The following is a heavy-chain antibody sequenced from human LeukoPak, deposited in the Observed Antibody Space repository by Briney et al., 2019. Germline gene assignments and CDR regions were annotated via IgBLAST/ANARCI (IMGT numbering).Heavy chain of an antibody. D-gene: IGHD6-6*01. CDR3: ANASGQLVPNSFFDY. V-gene: IGHV3-23*01. Sequence: GGSLRLSCAASGFTFSSYAMSWVRQAPGKGLEWVSGIRGSGGSTYYADSVKGRFTISRDNSKNTLYLQMNSLRAEDTAVYYCANASGQLVPNSFFDYWGQGTLVTVSS. CDR1: GFTFSSYA. J-gene: IGHJ4*02. CDR2: IRGSGGST.